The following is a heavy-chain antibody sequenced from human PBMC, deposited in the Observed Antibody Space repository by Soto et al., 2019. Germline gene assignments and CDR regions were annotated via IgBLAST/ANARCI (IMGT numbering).Heavy chain of an antibody. CDR2: ISGSGGNT. J-gene: IGHJ4*02. CDR1: GFTFSSYA. Sequence: EVQLLESGGGLVQPGGSLRLSCAASGFTFSSYAMSWVRQAPGKGLEWVSSISGSGGNTYYADSVKGRFTISRDNSKNMVYLQMNTRRAEDTAIYYCAKGGVQSDYWGQGTLVTVSS. V-gene: IGHV3-23*01. CDR3: AKGGVQSDY. D-gene: IGHD1-1*01.